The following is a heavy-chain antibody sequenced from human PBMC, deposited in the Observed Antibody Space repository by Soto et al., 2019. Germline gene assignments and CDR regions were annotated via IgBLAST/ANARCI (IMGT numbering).Heavy chain of an antibody. Sequence: QVQLVESGGGVVQPGRSLRLSCAASGFTFSSYGMHWVRQAPGKGLEWVAVISYDGSNKYYADSVKGRFTISRDNSKNTLYLNMNSLRAEDTAVYYCAKDLSAAGFDYWGRGTLVTVSS. CDR2: ISYDGSNK. J-gene: IGHJ4*02. V-gene: IGHV3-30*18. CDR1: GFTFSSYG. D-gene: IGHD6-13*01. CDR3: AKDLSAAGFDY.